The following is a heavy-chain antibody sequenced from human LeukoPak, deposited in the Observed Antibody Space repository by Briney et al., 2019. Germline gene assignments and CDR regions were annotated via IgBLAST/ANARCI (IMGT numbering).Heavy chain of an antibody. CDR3: ARAQDGYNMYYYYYMDV. Sequence: ASVKVSCKASGYTFTSYGINWVRQATGQGLEWMGWMNPNSGNTGYAQKFQGRVTITRNTSISTAYMELSSLRSEDTAVYYCARAQDGYNMYYYYYMDVWGEGTTVTVSS. CDR2: MNPNSGNT. V-gene: IGHV1-8*03. D-gene: IGHD5-24*01. J-gene: IGHJ6*03. CDR1: GYTFTSYG.